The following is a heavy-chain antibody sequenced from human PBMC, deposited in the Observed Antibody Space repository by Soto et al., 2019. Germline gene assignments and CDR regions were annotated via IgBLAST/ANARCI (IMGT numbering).Heavy chain of an antibody. Sequence: SETLSLTCTVSGGSISSSSYYWGWIRQPPGKGLEWIGSIYYSGRTYYNPSLKRRVTISVDTSKNQFSLKLSSVTAADTAVYYCARLDDSSGYYAFDIWGQGTMVTVSS. J-gene: IGHJ3*02. CDR2: IYYSGRT. V-gene: IGHV4-39*01. D-gene: IGHD3-22*01. CDR1: GGSISSSSYY. CDR3: ARLDDSSGYYAFDI.